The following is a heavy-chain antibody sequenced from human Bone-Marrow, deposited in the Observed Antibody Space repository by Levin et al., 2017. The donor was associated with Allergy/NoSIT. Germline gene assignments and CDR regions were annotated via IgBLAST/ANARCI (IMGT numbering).Heavy chain of an antibody. Sequence: GGSLRLSCAASGFTFSSYWMSWVRQAPGKGLEWVANIKQDGSEKYYVDSVKGRFTISRDNAKNSLYLQMNSLRAEDTAVYYCARVGENRKYYDFWSGHYYDYGMDVWGQGTTVTVSS. D-gene: IGHD3-3*01. CDR2: IKQDGSEK. CDR3: ARVGENRKYYDFWSGHYYDYGMDV. V-gene: IGHV3-7*04. J-gene: IGHJ6*02. CDR1: GFTFSSYW.